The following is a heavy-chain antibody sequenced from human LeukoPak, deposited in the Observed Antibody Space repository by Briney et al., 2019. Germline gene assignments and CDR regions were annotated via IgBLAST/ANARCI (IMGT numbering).Heavy chain of an antibody. D-gene: IGHD6-13*01. CDR1: GGSISSYY. CDR3: ARGSKAAPGTFVY. Sequence: SETLSLTCTVSGGSISSYYWSWIRQPPGKGLEWIGYIYYTGSTDYNPSLKSRVAISVDTSKNQFSLKLSSVTAADTAVYYCARGSKAAPGTFVYWGQGTLVTVSS. J-gene: IGHJ4*02. CDR2: IYYTGST. V-gene: IGHV4-59*01.